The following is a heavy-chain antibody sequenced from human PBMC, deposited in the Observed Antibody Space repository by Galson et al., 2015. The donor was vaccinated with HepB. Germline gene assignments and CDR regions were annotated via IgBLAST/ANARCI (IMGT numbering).Heavy chain of an antibody. CDR1: GFTFSSYG. D-gene: IGHD3-9*01. V-gene: IGHV3-30*18. CDR2: ISYDGSNK. J-gene: IGHJ3*02. Sequence: SLRLSCAASGFTFSSYGMHWVRQAPGKGLEWVAVISYDGSNKYYADSVKGRFTISRDNSKNTLYLQMNSLRAEDTAVYYCAKVRYFDWFPTSSAFDIWGQGTMVTVSS. CDR3: AKVRYFDWFPTSSAFDI.